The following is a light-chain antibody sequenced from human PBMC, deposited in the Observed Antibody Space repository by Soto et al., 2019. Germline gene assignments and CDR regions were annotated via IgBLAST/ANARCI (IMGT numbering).Light chain of an antibody. J-gene: IGKJ1*01. CDR2: AAS. CDR1: QGINNY. CDR3: QQYNSYPRT. Sequence: IQMTQSTSAASASVGDRVTITCRASQGINNYLAGFQQKPGKAPKRLIYAASTLQTGVPSRFSGSGSGTEFTLTISSLQPEDFATYYCQQYNSYPRTFGQGTKVDIK. V-gene: IGKV1-17*03.